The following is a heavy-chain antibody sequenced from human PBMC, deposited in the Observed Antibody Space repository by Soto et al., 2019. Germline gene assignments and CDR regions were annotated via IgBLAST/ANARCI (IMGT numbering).Heavy chain of an antibody. Sequence: EVQLVESGGGLVQPGGSLRLSCAASGFTVSSNYMSWVRQAPGKGLEWVSVIYSGGSTYYADSVKGRFTISRDNSKNTLYLQMNSLRAEDTAVYYCARARVHDDDFWSGQTYYFDYWGQGTLVTVSS. CDR2: IYSGGST. V-gene: IGHV3-66*01. D-gene: IGHD3-3*01. CDR3: ARARVHDDDFWSGQTYYFDY. CDR1: GFTVSSNY. J-gene: IGHJ4*02.